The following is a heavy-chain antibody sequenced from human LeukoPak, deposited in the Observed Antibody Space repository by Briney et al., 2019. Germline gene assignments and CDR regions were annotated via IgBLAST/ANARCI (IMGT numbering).Heavy chain of an antibody. D-gene: IGHD6-6*01. J-gene: IGHJ5*02. CDR3: ATASQRSPYSSSSAGWFDP. V-gene: IGHV4-34*01. Sequence: SETLSLTCAVSGGSFSGYYWSWIRQPPGKGLEWIGEINHSGSTNYNPSLKSRVTISVDTSKNQFSLKLSSVTAADTAVYYCATASQRSPYSSSSAGWFDPWGQGTLVTVSS. CDR2: INHSGST. CDR1: GGSFSGYY.